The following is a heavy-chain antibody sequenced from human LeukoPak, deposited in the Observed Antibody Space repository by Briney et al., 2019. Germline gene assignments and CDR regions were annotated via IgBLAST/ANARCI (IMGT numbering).Heavy chain of an antibody. V-gene: IGHV3-30*03. CDR2: ISYDGSNK. J-gene: IGHJ6*03. CDR1: GFTFSSYG. CDR3: TRTIGDSYCSGGSCYRSYYYYYMDV. Sequence: QPGGSLRLSCAASGFTFSSYGMHWVRQAPGKGLEWVAVISYDGSNKYYADSVKGRFTISRDSSKNTLYLQMNSLKTEDTAVYYCTRTIGDSYCSGGSCYRSYYYYYMDVWGKGTTVTVSS. D-gene: IGHD2-15*01.